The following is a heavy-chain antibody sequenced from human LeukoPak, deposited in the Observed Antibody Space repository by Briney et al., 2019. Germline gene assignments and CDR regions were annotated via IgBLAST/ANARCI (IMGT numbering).Heavy chain of an antibody. CDR2: IYSGGST. V-gene: IGHV3-53*01. J-gene: IGHJ4*02. D-gene: IGHD3-10*01. CDR1: GFTVSSNY. Sequence: PGGSLRLSCAASGFTVSSNYISWVRQAPGQGLEWVSVIYSGGSTYYAGSVKGRFTISRDNSKNTLYLQMNSLRAEDTAVYYCARETRLLWFGEIGYFDYWGQGTLVTVSS. CDR3: ARETRLLWFGEIGYFDY.